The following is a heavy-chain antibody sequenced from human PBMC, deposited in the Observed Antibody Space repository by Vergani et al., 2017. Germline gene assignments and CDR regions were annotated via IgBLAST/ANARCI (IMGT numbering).Heavy chain of an antibody. Sequence: VQLQESGPGLVKPGGSLRLSCAASGFTFSSYSINWVRQAPGKGLEWVSSISSSSSTIYYADSVKGRFTISRDNAKNSLYLQMNSLRAEDTAVYYCVTSTGYCTNGVCYTKNYYYYGMDVWGQGTTVTVSS. J-gene: IGHJ6*02. CDR2: ISSSSSTI. D-gene: IGHD2-8*01. CDR1: GFTFSSYS. V-gene: IGHV3-21*01. CDR3: VTSTGYCTNGVCYTKNYYYYGMDV.